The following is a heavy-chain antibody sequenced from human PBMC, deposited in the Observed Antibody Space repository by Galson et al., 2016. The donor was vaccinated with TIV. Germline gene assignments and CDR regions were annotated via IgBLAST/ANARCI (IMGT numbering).Heavy chain of an antibody. CDR3: TKVPSSGFSYYYGLDA. CDR1: GFTFSIFA. V-gene: IGHV3-23*01. CDR2: ISGGDGST. D-gene: IGHD3-22*01. J-gene: IGHJ6*02. Sequence: SLRLSCAASGFTFSIFAMTWVRQAPGMGLEWVSAISGGDGSTYYADSVKGRFTVSRDNSKNTLFLQMNSLRAEDTAVYYCTKVPSSGFSYYYGLDAWGQGTTVTVSS.